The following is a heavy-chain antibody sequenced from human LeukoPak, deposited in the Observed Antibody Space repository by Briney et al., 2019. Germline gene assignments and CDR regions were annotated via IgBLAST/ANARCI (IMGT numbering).Heavy chain of an antibody. D-gene: IGHD5-24*01. V-gene: IGHV5-51*01. CDR3: AIINHPDGRVY. CDR1: GYPFATSW. Sequence: GESLKISCQGFGYPFATSWIGWVRQLPGKGLEWTAIIYAGNSDAKYSPSFQGQVSISTDRSISTAYLHWSSLRASDTAIYYCAIINHPDGRVYWGQGTLVTVSS. J-gene: IGHJ4*02. CDR2: IYAGNSDA.